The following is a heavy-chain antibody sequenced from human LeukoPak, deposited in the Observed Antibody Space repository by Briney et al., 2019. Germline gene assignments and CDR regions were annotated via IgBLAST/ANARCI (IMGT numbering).Heavy chain of an antibody. J-gene: IGHJ4*02. CDR2: ISSSGSTI. D-gene: IGHD3-3*01. Sequence: GGSLRLSCAASGFTFSDYYMSWIRQAPGKGLEWVSYISSSGSTIYYADSVKGRFTISRDNAKNSLYLQMNSLRAEDTAVYYCASHRRSERFLEWLLSQEDYWGQGTLVTVSS. V-gene: IGHV3-11*04. CDR1: GFTFSDYY. CDR3: ASHRRSERFLEWLLSQEDY.